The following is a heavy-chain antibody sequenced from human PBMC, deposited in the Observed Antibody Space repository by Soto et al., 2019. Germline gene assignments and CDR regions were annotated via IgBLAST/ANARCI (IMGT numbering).Heavy chain of an antibody. D-gene: IGHD2-15*01. CDR1: GYSFTSYW. Sequence: GESLKISCKGSGYSFTSYWISWVRQMPGKGLEWMGRIDPSDSYTNYSPSFQGQVTISADKSISTAYLQWSSLKASDTAMYYCARFLVVKEYYFDYWGQGTLVTVSS. CDR2: IDPSDSYT. CDR3: ARFLVVKEYYFDY. V-gene: IGHV5-10-1*04. J-gene: IGHJ4*02.